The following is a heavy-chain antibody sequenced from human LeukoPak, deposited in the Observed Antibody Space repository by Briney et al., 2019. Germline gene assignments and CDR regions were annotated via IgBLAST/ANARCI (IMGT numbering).Heavy chain of an antibody. V-gene: IGHV1-58*02. CDR2: IVVGSGNT. D-gene: IGHD2/OR15-2a*01. J-gene: IGHJ4*02. CDR1: GFTFTSSA. Sequence: SVKVSCKASGFTFTSSAMQWVRQARGQRLEWIGWIVVGSGNTNYAQKFQERVTITRDMSTSTAYMELSSLRSEDTAVYYCAAGPFPYFYYFDYWGQGTLVTVSS. CDR3: AAGPFPYFYYFDY.